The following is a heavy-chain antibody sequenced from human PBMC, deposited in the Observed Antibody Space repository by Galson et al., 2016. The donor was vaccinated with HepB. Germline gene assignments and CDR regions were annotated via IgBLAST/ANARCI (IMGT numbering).Heavy chain of an antibody. CDR3: AREGDYGDVFDY. D-gene: IGHD4-17*01. V-gene: IGHV4-59*01. Sequence: SETLSLTCSVSGGSITNYSWSWIRQSPGKGLEWIGYIYSTGITDYNPSLKSRVAISLDTSKKKFFLRLTSVTAADTAVYYCAREGDYGDVFDYWGQGTLVTVSS. CDR1: GGSITNYS. J-gene: IGHJ4*02. CDR2: IYSTGIT.